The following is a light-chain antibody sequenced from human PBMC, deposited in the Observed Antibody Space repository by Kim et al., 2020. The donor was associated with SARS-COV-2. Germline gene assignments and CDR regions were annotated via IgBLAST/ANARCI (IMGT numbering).Light chain of an antibody. CDR3: QAWDSSTVV. CDR2: QDS. Sequence: VSPGQTASSTCSGDKLGEKYACWYQQQPGQSPVLVIYQDSKRPSGIPERFSGSNSGNTATLTISGTQAMDEADYYCQAWDSSTVVFGGGTQLTVL. V-gene: IGLV3-1*01. J-gene: IGLJ2*01. CDR1: KLGEKY.